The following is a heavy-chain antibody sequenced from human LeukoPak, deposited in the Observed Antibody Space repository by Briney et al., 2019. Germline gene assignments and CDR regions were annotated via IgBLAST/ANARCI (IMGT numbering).Heavy chain of an antibody. V-gene: IGHV4-59*12. D-gene: IGHD6-6*01. CDR1: GGSISSYY. CDR3: ARVLAARPTFFDY. J-gene: IGHJ4*02. CDR2: IYYSGST. Sequence: SETLSLTCTVSGGSISSYYWSWIRQPPGKGLEWIGYIYYSGSTNYNPSLKSRVTISVDTSKNQFSLKLSSVTAADTAVYYCARVLAARPTFFDYWGQGTLVTVSS.